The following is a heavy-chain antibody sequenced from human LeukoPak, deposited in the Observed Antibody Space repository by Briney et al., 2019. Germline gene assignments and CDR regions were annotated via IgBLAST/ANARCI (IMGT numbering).Heavy chain of an antibody. J-gene: IGHJ4*02. V-gene: IGHV4-59*12. CDR1: GGSISSYY. CDR2: IYYSGST. CDR3: ARDNGYSSAHDY. D-gene: IGHD6-19*01. Sequence: SETLSLTCTVSGGSISSYYWSWIRQPPGKGLEWIGYIYYSGSTNYNPSLKSRVTISVDTSKNQFSLKLSSVTAADTAVYYCARDNGYSSAHDYWGQGTLVTVSS.